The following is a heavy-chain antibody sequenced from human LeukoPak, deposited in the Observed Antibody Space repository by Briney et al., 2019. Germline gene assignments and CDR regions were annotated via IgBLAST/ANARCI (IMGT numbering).Heavy chain of an antibody. CDR2: INPSGGST. CDR3: ARDNSVEDTAWWFDP. D-gene: IGHD4-23*01. V-gene: IGHV1-46*01. J-gene: IGHJ5*02. CDR1: GYTFTSYY. Sequence: ASVTVSCKASGYTFTSYYMHWVRQAPGQGLKWMGIINPSGGSTSYAQKFQGRVTMTRDMSTSTDYMELSSLRSEDTAVYYCARDNSVEDTAWWFDPWGQGTLVTVSS.